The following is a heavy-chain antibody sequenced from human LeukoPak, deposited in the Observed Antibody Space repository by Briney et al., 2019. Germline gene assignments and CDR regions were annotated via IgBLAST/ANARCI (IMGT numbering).Heavy chain of an antibody. CDR1: GGSVSSGSYY. D-gene: IGHD1-7*01. J-gene: IGHJ6*02. V-gene: IGHV4-61*01. Sequence: SETLSLTCTVSGGSVSSGSYYWSWIRQPPGKGLEWIGYIYYSGSTNYNPSLKSRVTISVDTSKNQFSLKLSSVTAADTAAYYCARDNWNYGSSMDVWGQGTTVTVSS. CDR2: IYYSGST. CDR3: ARDNWNYGSSMDV.